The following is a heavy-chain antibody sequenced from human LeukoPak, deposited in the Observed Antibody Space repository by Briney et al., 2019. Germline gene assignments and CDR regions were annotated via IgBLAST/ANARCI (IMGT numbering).Heavy chain of an antibody. J-gene: IGHJ5*02. CDR1: GGSISSYY. CDR2: IYYSGST. Sequence: PSETLSLTCTVPGGSISSYYWSWIRQPPGKGLEWIGYIYYSGSTNYNPSLKSRVTISVDTSKNQFSLKLSSVTAADTAVYYCARHYFYDSSGYLFNWFDPWGQGTLVTVSS. V-gene: IGHV4-59*08. CDR3: ARHYFYDSSGYLFNWFDP. D-gene: IGHD3-22*01.